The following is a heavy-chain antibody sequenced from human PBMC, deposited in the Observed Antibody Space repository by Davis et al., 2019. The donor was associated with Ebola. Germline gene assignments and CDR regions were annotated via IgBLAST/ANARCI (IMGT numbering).Heavy chain of an antibody. CDR2: IYHNGNT. CDR1: GGSISSGGYS. V-gene: IGHV4-30-2*01. Sequence: PSETLSLTCAVSGGSISSGGYSWSWIRQPPGKGLEWIGYIYHNGNTYYNPSLKTRVTISVDRSKNQFSLKLSSVTAADTAVYYCASAVLYNWNYGWFDPWGQGTLVTVSS. J-gene: IGHJ5*02. D-gene: IGHD1-7*01. CDR3: ASAVLYNWNYGWFDP.